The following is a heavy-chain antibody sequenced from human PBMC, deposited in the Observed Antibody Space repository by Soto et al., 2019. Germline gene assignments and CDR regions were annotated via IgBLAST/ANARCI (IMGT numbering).Heavy chain of an antibody. Sequence: SETLSLTCAVSGYSISSGYYWGWIRQPPGKGLEWIGSIYHSGSTYYDPSLKSRVTISVDTPKNQFSLKLSSVTAADTAVYYCARVKSYYDFWSGYPYYYYGMDVWGQGTTVTVSS. V-gene: IGHV4-38-2*01. CDR3: ARVKSYYDFWSGYPYYYYGMDV. D-gene: IGHD3-3*01. CDR2: IYHSGST. J-gene: IGHJ6*02. CDR1: GYSISSGYY.